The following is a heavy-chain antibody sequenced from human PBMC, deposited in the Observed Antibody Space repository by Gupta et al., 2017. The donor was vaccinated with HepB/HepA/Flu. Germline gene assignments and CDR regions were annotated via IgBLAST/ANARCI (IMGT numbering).Heavy chain of an antibody. V-gene: IGHV4-30-4*01. Sequence: SWLRQPPGKGLEWIGYIYYNGSTYYNPSLKSRVTISVDTSKNQFSLKVTSVTAADTAIYYGARVDYYYYDMDVWGQGTAGTVSS. CDR3: ARVDYYYYDMDV. J-gene: IGHJ6*02. CDR2: IYYNGST.